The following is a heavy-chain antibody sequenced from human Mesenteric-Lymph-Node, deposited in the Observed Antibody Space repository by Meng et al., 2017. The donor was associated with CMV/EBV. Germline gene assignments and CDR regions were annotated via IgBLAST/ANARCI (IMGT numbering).Heavy chain of an antibody. V-gene: IGHV3-66*02. CDR2: MYSGGST. J-gene: IGHJ3*02. Sequence: GESLKISCAASGFTVSSNYMNWVRQAPGKGLEWVSVMYSGGSTYYADSVKGRFTISRDNSKNTLYLQMNSLRAEDTAVYYCARGGSRSYAFDIWGQETMVTVSS. CDR3: ARGGSRSYAFDI. CDR1: GFTVSSNY. D-gene: IGHD3-10*01.